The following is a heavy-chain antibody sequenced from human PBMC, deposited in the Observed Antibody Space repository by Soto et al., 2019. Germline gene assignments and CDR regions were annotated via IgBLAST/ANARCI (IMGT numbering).Heavy chain of an antibody. CDR1: GYTFTVYY. D-gene: IGHD1-26*01. J-gene: IGHJ4*02. Sequence: ASVKVSCKASGYTFTVYYMHWVRQAPGQGLEWMGWINPKSGGTMYPQKFQGRVAMTWDTSISTAYMALTRLRSDDTAVYYCARDLAKGGGSAGFDYWGQGTLVTVSS. CDR3: ARDLAKGGGSAGFDY. V-gene: IGHV1-2*02. CDR2: INPKSGGT.